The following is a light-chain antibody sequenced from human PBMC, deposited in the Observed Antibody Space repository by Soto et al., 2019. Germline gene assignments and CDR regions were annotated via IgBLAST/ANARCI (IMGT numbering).Light chain of an antibody. J-gene: IGKJ5*01. V-gene: IGKV3-11*01. Sequence: EIVLTQSPATLSLSPGERGTLSCRASQSVSNSLAWYQQKPGQPPRLLIYDASSRATGIPDRFSGSASGTDFTLTITRLEPEDSAVYFCQQYTGPPTTFGQGTRLEI. CDR3: QQYTGPPTT. CDR2: DAS. CDR1: QSVSNS.